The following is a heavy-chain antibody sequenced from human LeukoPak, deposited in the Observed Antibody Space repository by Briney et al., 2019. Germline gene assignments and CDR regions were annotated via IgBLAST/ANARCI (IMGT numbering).Heavy chain of an antibody. CDR3: AKGGSPSCYSSSGY. J-gene: IGHJ4*02. CDR1: GFXFSTYA. V-gene: IGHV3-23*01. D-gene: IGHD2-2*01. Sequence: GGSLRLSCAASGFXFSTYAMSWVREAPGKGLEWGLAICGSDGSSYYADSVKGRFTISRDNSKNTLYLQMNSLRGEDTAVYYCAKGGSPSCYSSSGYWGQGTLVTVSS. CDR2: ICGSDGSS.